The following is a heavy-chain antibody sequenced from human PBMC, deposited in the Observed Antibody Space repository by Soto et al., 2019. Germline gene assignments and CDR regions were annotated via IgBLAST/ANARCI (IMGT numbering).Heavy chain of an antibody. V-gene: IGHV1-69*13. CDR2: ITPIYPTT. D-gene: IGHD5-18*01. CDR3: ARIPRYSFPTSDDLDS. Sequence: GASVKVSCKASGGTFYTYTFSWVRQAPGQGLEWMGSITPIYPTTNYAEKFQDRLTVTADGSTNTAYMELNSLTSEDTAVYYCARIPRYSFPTSDDLDSWGRGTLVTVSS. J-gene: IGHJ4*02. CDR1: GGTFYTYT.